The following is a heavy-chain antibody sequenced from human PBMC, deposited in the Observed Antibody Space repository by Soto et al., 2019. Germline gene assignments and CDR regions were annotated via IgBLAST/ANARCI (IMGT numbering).Heavy chain of an antibody. CDR1: GYSFTNND. D-gene: IGHD3-3*01. Sequence: ASVKVSCKASGYSFTNNDVSWVRQATGQGLEWMGGIIPIFGTANYAQKFQGRVTITADESTSTAYMELSRLRSDDTAVYCCARAYDFWSGPIPMDVWGQGTTVTVSS. CDR2: IIPIFGTA. J-gene: IGHJ6*02. CDR3: ARAYDFWSGPIPMDV. V-gene: IGHV1-69*13.